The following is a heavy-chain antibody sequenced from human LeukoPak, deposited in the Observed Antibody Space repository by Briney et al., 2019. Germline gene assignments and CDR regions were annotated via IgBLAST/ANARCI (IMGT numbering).Heavy chain of an antibody. V-gene: IGHV3-21*01. D-gene: IGHD5-18*01. CDR2: ISSSSSYI. CDR1: GFTFDDYG. Sequence: GGSLRLSCAASGFTFDDYGMSWVRQAPGKGLEWVSSISSSSSYIYYADSVKGRFTISRDNAKNSLYLQMNSLRAEDTAVYYCARTGTAMAGEDYWGQGTLVTVSS. CDR3: ARTGTAMAGEDY. J-gene: IGHJ4*02.